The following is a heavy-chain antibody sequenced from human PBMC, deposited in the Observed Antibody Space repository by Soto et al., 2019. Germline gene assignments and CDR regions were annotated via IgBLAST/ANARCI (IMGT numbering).Heavy chain of an antibody. CDR2: ITGSGRDT. D-gene: IGHD2-8*01. V-gene: IGHV3-23*01. Sequence: PXGSLRLSCAASGFTFRNNALSWVRQAPGKGLDWVSGITGSGRDTYYADSVKGRFTISRDNSKNMVFLQMNSLRAEDTALYYCAKNGLDNSPSAIDSWGPGTLVTVSS. J-gene: IGHJ4*02. CDR1: GFTFRNNA. CDR3: AKNGLDNSPSAIDS.